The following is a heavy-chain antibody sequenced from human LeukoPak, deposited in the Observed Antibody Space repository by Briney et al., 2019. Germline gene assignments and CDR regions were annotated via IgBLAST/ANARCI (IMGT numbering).Heavy chain of an antibody. CDR2: INPNSGGT. CDR1: GYTFTAYY. J-gene: IGHJ3*02. V-gene: IGHV1-2*02. Sequence: GASVKVSCKASGYTFTAYYMHWVRQAPGQGLEWMGWINPNSGGTNYAQKFQGRVTMTRDTSISTVYMELSRLRSDDTAVYYCARDYYDSSGFGAFDIWGQGTMVTVSS. CDR3: ARDYYDSSGFGAFDI. D-gene: IGHD3-22*01.